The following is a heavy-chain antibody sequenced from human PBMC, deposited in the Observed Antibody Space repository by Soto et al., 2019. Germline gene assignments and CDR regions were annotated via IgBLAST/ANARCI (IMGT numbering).Heavy chain of an antibody. J-gene: IGHJ4*02. CDR1: GFTFSSYA. CDR2: ISGSGGST. CDR3: AKDVGSYSSGWYTFLYYFDY. V-gene: IGHV3-23*01. D-gene: IGHD6-19*01. Sequence: PGGSLRLSCAASGFTFSSYAMSWVRQAPGKGLEWVSAISGSGGSTYYADSVKGRFTISRDNSKNTLYLQMNSLRAEDTAVYYCAKDVGSYSSGWYTFLYYFDYWGQGTLVTAPQ.